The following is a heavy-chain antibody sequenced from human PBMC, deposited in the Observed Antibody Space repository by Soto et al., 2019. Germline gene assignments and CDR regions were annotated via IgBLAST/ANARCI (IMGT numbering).Heavy chain of an antibody. J-gene: IGHJ4*02. D-gene: IGHD6-6*01. CDR2: ISSSSSYI. V-gene: IGHV3-21*01. Sequence: EVQLVESGGGLVKPGGSLRLSCAASGFTFSSYSMNWVRQAPGKGLEWVSSISSSSSYIYYADSVKGRFTISRDNAKNSLYLQMNSLRAEDTAVYYCARDPHSSSSHGDYWGQGTLVTVSS. CDR1: GFTFSSYS. CDR3: ARDPHSSSSHGDY.